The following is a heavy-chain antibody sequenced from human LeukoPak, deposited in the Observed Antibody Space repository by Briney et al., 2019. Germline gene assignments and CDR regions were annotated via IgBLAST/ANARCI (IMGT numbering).Heavy chain of an antibody. V-gene: IGHV3-7*03. Sequence: GGSLRLSCAASGFTFSSYWMSWVRQAPGKGLEWVANIKQDGSEKYYVDSVKGRFTISRDNSKNTLYLQMNSLRAEDTAVYYCARHRVLSLFDYWGQGTLVTVSS. CDR1: GFTFSSYW. D-gene: IGHD2-15*01. CDR3: ARHRVLSLFDY. J-gene: IGHJ4*02. CDR2: IKQDGSEK.